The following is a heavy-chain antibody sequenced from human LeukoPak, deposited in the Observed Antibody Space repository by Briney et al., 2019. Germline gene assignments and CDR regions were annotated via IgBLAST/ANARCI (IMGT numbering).Heavy chain of an antibody. CDR1: GFSISSGYY. Sequence: SETLSLTCTVSGFSISSGYYWVWIRQPPGKGLESIGSIHHSGSPYYKSSLKSRVTISLDMSRNQFSLKLNSVTAADTAVYYCARQVGGMTTVTADFDHWGQGTLVTVSS. J-gene: IGHJ4*02. CDR3: ARQVGGMTTVTADFDH. V-gene: IGHV4-38-2*02. D-gene: IGHD4-17*01. CDR2: IHHSGSP.